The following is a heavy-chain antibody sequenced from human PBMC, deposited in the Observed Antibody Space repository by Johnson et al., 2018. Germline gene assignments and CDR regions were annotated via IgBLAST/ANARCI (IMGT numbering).Heavy chain of an antibody. J-gene: IGHJ4*02. D-gene: IGHD1-26*01. Sequence: QVQLVESGAEVKKPGSSVKVSCKASGGTFSSYGVCWVRQAPGHGLEWMGGIIPIFDTTNHAQKFQGRVTITADESTNTAYMELSSLRSEDTAIYYCARLKRSWELQGYLEYWGQGTLVTVSS. CDR1: GGTFSSYG. CDR2: IIPIFDTT. V-gene: IGHV1-69*01. CDR3: ARLKRSWELQGYLEY.